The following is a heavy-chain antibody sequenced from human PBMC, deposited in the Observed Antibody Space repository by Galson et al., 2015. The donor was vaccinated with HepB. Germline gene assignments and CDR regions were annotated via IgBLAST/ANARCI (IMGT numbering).Heavy chain of an antibody. J-gene: IGHJ4*02. CDR2: IIPILGIA. CDR3: ARGSPYCGGDCYCDY. CDR1: GGTFSSYT. Sequence: SVKVSCKASGGTFSSYTISWVRQAPGQGLEWMGRIIPILGIANYAQKFQGRVTITADKSTSTAYMELSSLRSEDTAVYYCARGSPYCGGDCYCDYWGQGTLVTVSS. V-gene: IGHV1-69*02. D-gene: IGHD2-21*02.